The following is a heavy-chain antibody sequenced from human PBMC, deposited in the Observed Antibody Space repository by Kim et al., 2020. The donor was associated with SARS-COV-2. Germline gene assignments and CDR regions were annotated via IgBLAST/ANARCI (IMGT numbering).Heavy chain of an antibody. J-gene: IGHJ4*02. CDR3: ARDGVEHYDILTGCPRIPVPSVDY. CDR1: GYTFTSYY. CDR2: INPSGGST. V-gene: IGHV1-46*01. Sequence: ASVKVSCKASGYTFTSYYMHWVRQAPGQGLEWMGIINPSGGSTSYAQKFQGRVTMNRDTSTSTVYMELSSLRSEDTAGYYCARDGVEHYDILTGCPRIPVPSVDYWGQGTLVTVSS. D-gene: IGHD3-9*01.